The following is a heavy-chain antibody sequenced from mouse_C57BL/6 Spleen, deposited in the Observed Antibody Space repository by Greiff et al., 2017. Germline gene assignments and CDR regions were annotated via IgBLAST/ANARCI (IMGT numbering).Heavy chain of an antibody. CDR1: GYTFTSYW. Sequence: VQLQQPGAELVKPGASVKLSCKASGYTFTSYWMHWVKQRPGRGLEWIGRIDPNSGGTKYNEKFKSKATLTVDKPSSTAYMQLSSLTSEDSAVYYCARKGDDYYAWFAYWGQGTLVTVSA. V-gene: IGHV1-72*01. D-gene: IGHD2-3*01. CDR2: IDPNSGGT. J-gene: IGHJ3*01. CDR3: ARKGDDYYAWFAY.